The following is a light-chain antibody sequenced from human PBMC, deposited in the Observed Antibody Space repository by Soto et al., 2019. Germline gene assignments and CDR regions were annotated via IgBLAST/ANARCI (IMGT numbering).Light chain of an antibody. J-gene: IGLJ1*01. CDR1: SSNIGSNY. CDR2: RNN. Sequence: QSVLNQPPSASGTPGQRVTLSFSGSSSNIGSNYVYWYQQLPGTAPKLLIYRNNQRPSGVPDRFSGSKSGTSASLAISGLRSEDEADYYCAAWDDSLSAFYVFGTGTRSPS. CDR3: AAWDDSLSAFYV. V-gene: IGLV1-47*01.